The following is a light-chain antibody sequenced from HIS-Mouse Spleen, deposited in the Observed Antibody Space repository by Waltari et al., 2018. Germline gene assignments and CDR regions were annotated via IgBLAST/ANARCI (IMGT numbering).Light chain of an antibody. J-gene: IGLJ3*02. CDR1: SSDVGGYHY. CDR3: SSYTSSSTRV. V-gene: IGLV2-14*01. Sequence: QSALTQPASVSGSPGQSITISCTGTSSDVGGYHYVSWYQQHPGKAPNLMIYEVSTRPSGVSNRFSGSKSGNTASLTISGLQAEDEADYYCSSYTSSSTRVFGGGTKLTVL. CDR2: EVS.